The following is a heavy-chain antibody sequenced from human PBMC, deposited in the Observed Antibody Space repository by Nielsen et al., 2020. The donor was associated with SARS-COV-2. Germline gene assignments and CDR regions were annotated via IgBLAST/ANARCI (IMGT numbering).Heavy chain of an antibody. V-gene: IGHV4-61*02. J-gene: IGHJ3*01. CDR1: GASLSSGSYY. D-gene: IGHD2-8*01. CDR3: ARAPDIVLQPTAIPL. CDR2: VFATGST. Sequence: SETLSLTCTVSGASLSSGSYYWTWIRQPAGKGLEWIGRVFATGSTDYNPSLKGRVTISIDTSKNQFSLNLRFVTAADTAVYYCARAPDIVLQPTAIPLWGQGTMVPVSS.